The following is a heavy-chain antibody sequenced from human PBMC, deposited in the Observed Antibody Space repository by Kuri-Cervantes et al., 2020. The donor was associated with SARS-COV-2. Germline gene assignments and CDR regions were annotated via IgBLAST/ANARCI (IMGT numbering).Heavy chain of an antibody. CDR1: GFTFDDYA. CDR2: ISGSSSYI. J-gene: IGHJ4*02. D-gene: IGHD6-13*01. Sequence: GGSLRLSCAASGFTFDDYAMHWVRQAPGKGLEWVSSISGSSSYIYYADSVKGRFAISRDNAKNSLYLQMNSLRAEDTAVYYCARLYSSTPSTSDYWGQGTLVTVSS. V-gene: IGHV3-21*01. CDR3: ARLYSSTPSTSDY.